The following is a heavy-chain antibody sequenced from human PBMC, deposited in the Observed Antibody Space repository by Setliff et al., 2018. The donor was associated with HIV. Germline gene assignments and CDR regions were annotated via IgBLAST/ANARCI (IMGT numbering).Heavy chain of an antibody. CDR3: TRGALYGLFEF. Sequence: ASVKVSCKVFGYTLAALSIHWVRQAPGKGLEWMGGFDPEDGERINAEKFQGRVTMTADTSTNTAHMELRSLTSEDTAAYYCTRGALYGLFEFWGPGTLVTVSS. V-gene: IGHV1-24*01. J-gene: IGHJ4*02. CDR1: GYTLAALS. D-gene: IGHD3-10*01. CDR2: FDPEDGER.